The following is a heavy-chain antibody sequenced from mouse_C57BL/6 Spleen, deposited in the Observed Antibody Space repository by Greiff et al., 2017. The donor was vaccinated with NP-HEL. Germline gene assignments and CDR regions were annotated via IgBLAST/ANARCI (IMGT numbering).Heavy chain of an antibody. J-gene: IGHJ2*01. Sequence: QVQLQQPGAELVKPGASVKMSCKASGYTFTSYWITWVKQRPGQGLEWIGDIYPGSGSTNYTEKFKSKATLTVDTSSSTASMQLSSLTSEDSAVYYCARDDYGSSLDYWGQGTTLTVSS. CDR2: IYPGSGST. V-gene: IGHV1-55*01. CDR3: ARDDYGSSLDY. CDR1: GYTFTSYW. D-gene: IGHD1-1*01.